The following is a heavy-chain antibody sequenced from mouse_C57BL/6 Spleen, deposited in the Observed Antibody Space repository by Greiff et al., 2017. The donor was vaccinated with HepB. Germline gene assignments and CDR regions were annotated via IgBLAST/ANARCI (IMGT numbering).Heavy chain of an antibody. CDR2: INPSTGGT. CDR3: ARSYSPWFAY. D-gene: IGHD2-12*01. V-gene: IGHV1-42*01. CDR1: GYSFTGYY. Sequence: VQLQQSGPELVKPGASVKISCKASGYSFTGYYMNWVKQSPEKSLEWIGEINPSTGGTTYNQKFKAKATLTVDKSSSTAYMQLKSLTSEDSAVYYCARSYSPWFAYWGQGTLVTVSA. J-gene: IGHJ3*01.